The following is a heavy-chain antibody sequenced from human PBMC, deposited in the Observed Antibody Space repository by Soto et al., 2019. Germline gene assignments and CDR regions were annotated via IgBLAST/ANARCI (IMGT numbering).Heavy chain of an antibody. V-gene: IGHV3-30-3*01. D-gene: IGHD6-19*01. CDR2: ISYDGSNK. Sequence: QVQLVESGGGVVQPGRSLRLSCAASGFTFSSYAMPWVRQAPGKGLEWVAVISYDGSNKYYADSVKGRFTISRDNSKNTLYLQMNGLRAEDTAVYYCASPQKGLVRDFDYWGQGTLVTVSS. CDR1: GFTFSSYA. J-gene: IGHJ4*02. CDR3: ASPQKGLVRDFDY.